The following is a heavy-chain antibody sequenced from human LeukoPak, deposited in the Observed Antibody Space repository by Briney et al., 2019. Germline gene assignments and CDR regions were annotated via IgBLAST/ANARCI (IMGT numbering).Heavy chain of an antibody. J-gene: IGHJ4*02. V-gene: IGHV3-15*07. CDR1: GLTVSNVW. CDR2: IKSKKDGGTT. Sequence: AGGSLRLSCAVSGLTVSNVWMNWVRQAPGKGLEWVGRIKSKKDGGTTEFAAPVRGRFTISRDDSQNTLYLQMNSLTSDDTAVYYCTQGSGFYYDYWGQGTLVTVSS. D-gene: IGHD3-22*01. CDR3: TQGSGFYYDY.